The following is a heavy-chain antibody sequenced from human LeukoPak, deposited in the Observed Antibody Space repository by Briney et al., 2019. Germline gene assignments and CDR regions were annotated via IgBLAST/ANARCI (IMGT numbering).Heavy chain of an antibody. CDR3: ARAWGPYPYFDY. CDR2: IYSGGST. V-gene: IGHV3-66*01. Sequence: GGSLRLSCAASGFTVSRYYMSWVRQAPGKGLEWVSVIYSGGSTHYADSVKGRFTISRDNSKKTLYIQMNSLRAEDTAVYYCARAWGPYPYFDYWGQGTLVTVSS. J-gene: IGHJ4*02. D-gene: IGHD3-16*01. CDR1: GFTVSRYY.